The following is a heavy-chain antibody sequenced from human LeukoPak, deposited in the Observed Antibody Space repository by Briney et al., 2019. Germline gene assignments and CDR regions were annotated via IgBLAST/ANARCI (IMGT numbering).Heavy chain of an antibody. CDR1: GFTFSGHN. V-gene: IGHV3-48*04. CDR2: VSISSGTI. D-gene: IGHD3-22*01. Sequence: GGSLRLSCAASGFTFSGHNMNWVRQAPGKGLEWISFVSISSGTIYYADSVNGRFRISRDNAKSSLDLEMNSLRAEDTAVYYCARGDSSGYVCDYWGQGTLVTVSS. CDR3: ARGDSSGYVCDY. J-gene: IGHJ4*02.